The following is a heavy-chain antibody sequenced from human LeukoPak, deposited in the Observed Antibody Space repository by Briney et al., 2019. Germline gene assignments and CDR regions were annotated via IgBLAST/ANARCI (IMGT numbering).Heavy chain of an antibody. D-gene: IGHD3-22*01. CDR3: AKRGVVIRVILVGFHKEAYYFDS. CDR2: ISDTGGRT. V-gene: IGHV3-23*01. J-gene: IGHJ4*02. Sequence: GGSLRLSCAVSGITLSNYGMTWVRQAPGKGLEWVAGISDTGGRTNYADPVKGRFTISRDNPKNTLYLQMNSLRAEDTAVYFCAKRGVVIRVILVGFHKEAYYFDSWGQGALVTVSS. CDR1: GITLSNYG.